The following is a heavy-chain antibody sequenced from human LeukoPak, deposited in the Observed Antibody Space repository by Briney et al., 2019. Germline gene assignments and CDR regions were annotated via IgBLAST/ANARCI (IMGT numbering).Heavy chain of an antibody. CDR2: IKQDGSEK. J-gene: IGHJ4*02. D-gene: IGHD6-19*01. Sequence: AGGSLRLSCAASGFTFSSYAMSWVRQAPGKGLEWVANIKQDGSEKYYVDSVKGRFTISRDNAKNSLYLQMNSLRAEDTAVYYCARYIYSSGWCFDYWGQGTLVTVSS. V-gene: IGHV3-7*01. CDR1: GFTFSSYA. CDR3: ARYIYSSGWCFDY.